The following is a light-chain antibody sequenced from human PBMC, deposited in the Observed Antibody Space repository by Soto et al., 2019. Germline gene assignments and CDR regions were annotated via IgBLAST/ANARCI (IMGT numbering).Light chain of an antibody. CDR2: EVS. CDR1: SSDVGAYNS. CDR3: SSYAGSNNYV. V-gene: IGLV2-8*01. J-gene: IGLJ1*01. Sequence: QSALTQPPSASGSPGQSVTISCTGTSSDVGAYNSLSWYQQHPGKAPKLMIYEVSKRPSGVPDRFSGSKSGNTASLTVSGLQAEDEADYYCSSYAGSNNYVFGTGTKLTVL.